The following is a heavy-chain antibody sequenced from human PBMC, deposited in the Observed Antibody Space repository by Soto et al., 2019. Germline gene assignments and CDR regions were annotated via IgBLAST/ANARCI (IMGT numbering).Heavy chain of an antibody. CDR2: IYYSGST. J-gene: IGHJ6*02. CDR3: ARVVHYYYGMDV. CDR1: GGSISSYY. Sequence: SETLSLTCTVSGGSISSYYWSWILQPPGKGLEWIGYIYYSGSTNYNPSVKSRVTISVDTSKNQFSLKLSSVTAADTAVYYCARVVHYYYGMDVWGQGTTVTVSS. D-gene: IGHD2-2*01. V-gene: IGHV4-59*01.